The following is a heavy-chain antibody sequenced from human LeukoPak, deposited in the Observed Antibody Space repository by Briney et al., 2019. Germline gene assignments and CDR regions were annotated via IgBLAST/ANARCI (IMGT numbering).Heavy chain of an antibody. D-gene: IGHD6-6*01. CDR1: GFTLSDYW. Sequence: PGGSLRLSCAASGFTLSDYWMSWVRQAPGKGLEWVSYINRDGGIIYYADSVRGRFTISRDTAKNSLDLQMNSLRVEDTAIYYCARRDHIAGRLDYWGQGTLVTVSS. CDR3: ARRDHIAGRLDY. CDR2: INRDGGII. J-gene: IGHJ4*02. V-gene: IGHV3-11*04.